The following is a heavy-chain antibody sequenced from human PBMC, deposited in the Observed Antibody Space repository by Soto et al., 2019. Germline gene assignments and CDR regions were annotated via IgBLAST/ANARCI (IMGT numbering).Heavy chain of an antibody. Sequence: SETLSLTCTVSGGSISSSSYYWGWIRQPPGKGLEWIGSIYYSGSTCYNPSLKSRVTISVDASKNQFSLKLSSVTAADTAVYYCARLALLWFGETGYYYGWTSGAKGPRSPSP. CDR2: IYYSGST. CDR1: GGSISSSSYY. V-gene: IGHV4-39*01. CDR3: ARLALLWFGETGYYYGWTS. D-gene: IGHD3-10*01. J-gene: IGHJ6*02.